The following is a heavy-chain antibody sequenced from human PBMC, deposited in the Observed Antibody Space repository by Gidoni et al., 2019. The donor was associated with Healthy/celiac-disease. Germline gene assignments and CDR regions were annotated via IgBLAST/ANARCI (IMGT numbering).Heavy chain of an antibody. CDR3: AKTTVLLWFGELGSYFDY. V-gene: IGHV3-9*01. CDR1: GFTFDAYA. Sequence: EVQLVESGGGLVQPGRSLRLSCPASGFTFDAYAMHWVRQAPGKGLEWVSGISWNSGSIGYADSVKGRFTISRDNAKNSLYLQMNSLRAEDTALYYCAKTTVLLWFGELGSYFDYWGQGTLVTVSS. D-gene: IGHD3-10*01. CDR2: ISWNSGSI. J-gene: IGHJ4*02.